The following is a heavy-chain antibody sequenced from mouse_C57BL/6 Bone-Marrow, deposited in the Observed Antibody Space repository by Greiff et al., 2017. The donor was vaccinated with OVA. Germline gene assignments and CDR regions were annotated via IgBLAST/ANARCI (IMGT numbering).Heavy chain of an antibody. V-gene: IGHV1-64*01. CDR2: IHPNSGST. Sequence: QVHVKQPGAELVKPGASVKLSCKASGYTFTSYWMHWVKRRPGQGLEWIGMIHPNSGSTNYNEKFKSKATLTVDKSSSTAYMQLSSLTSEDSAVYYCARDYYGSSPYYFDYWGQGTTLTVSS. CDR1: GYTFTSYW. J-gene: IGHJ2*01. D-gene: IGHD1-1*01. CDR3: ARDYYGSSPYYFDY.